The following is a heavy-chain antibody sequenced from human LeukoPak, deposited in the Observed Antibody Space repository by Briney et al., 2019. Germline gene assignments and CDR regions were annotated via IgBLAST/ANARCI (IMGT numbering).Heavy chain of an antibody. D-gene: IGHD6-19*01. J-gene: IGHJ5*02. Sequence: PGGSLRLSCAASGFTFSSYAMSWVRQAPGKGLEWVSVIYSGGSTYYADSVKGRFTISRDNSKNTLYLQMNSLRAEDTAVYYCARSSGTDSGWWYWFDPWGQGTLVTVSS. CDR3: ARSSGTDSGWWYWFDP. CDR2: IYSGGST. CDR1: GFTFSSYA. V-gene: IGHV3-53*01.